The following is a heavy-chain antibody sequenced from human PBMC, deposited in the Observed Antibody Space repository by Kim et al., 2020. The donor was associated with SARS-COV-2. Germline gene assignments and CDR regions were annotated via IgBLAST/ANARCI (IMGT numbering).Heavy chain of an antibody. CDR3: ARAYVGGSFDI. CDR1: GYNFATYW. Sequence: GESLKISCKGSGYNFATYWIDWVRQMPGKGLEWMGIIYPGDSDTRYSPSFQGLVTISADKSTNTAYLQWSSLKASDTAMYYCARAYVGGSFDIWGQGTMVTVSS. J-gene: IGHJ3*02. D-gene: IGHD5-12*01. V-gene: IGHV5-51*06. CDR2: IYPGDSDT.